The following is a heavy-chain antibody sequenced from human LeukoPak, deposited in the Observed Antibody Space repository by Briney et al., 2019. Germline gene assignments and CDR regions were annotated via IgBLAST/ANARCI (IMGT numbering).Heavy chain of an antibody. J-gene: IGHJ4*02. CDR3: VRGYAYIEDYFDY. CDR1: GFTFTTYW. Sequence: GGSLRLSCAASGFTFTTYWMSWFRQTPGKGLEWVAIINPDGSGKYYVDSVKGRFTIPRDNAKNSLYLQMNSLRAEDTAVYYCVRGYAYIEDYFDYWGQGTLVTVSS. D-gene: IGHD5-12*01. V-gene: IGHV3-7*01. CDR2: INPDGSGK.